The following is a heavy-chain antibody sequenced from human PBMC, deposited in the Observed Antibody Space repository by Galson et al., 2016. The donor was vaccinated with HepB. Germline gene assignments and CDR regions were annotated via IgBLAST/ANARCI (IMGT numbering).Heavy chain of an antibody. CDR2: IYPGDSDS. J-gene: IGHJ4*02. CDR1: GYRFSNYW. V-gene: IGHV5-51*01. Sequence: QSGAEVKKPGESLKISCKGSGYRFSNYWTGWVRQMPGKGLEWMAIIYPGDSDSRYSPSFQGQVTISADKSISTVYLQWSSLKASDTAIYYCARTIAPDRDNYGIFDYWGQGTLVSVSS. D-gene: IGHD5-18*01. CDR3: ARTIAPDRDNYGIFDY.